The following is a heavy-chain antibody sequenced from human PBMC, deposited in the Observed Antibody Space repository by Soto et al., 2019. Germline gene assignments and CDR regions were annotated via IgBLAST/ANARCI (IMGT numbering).Heavy chain of an antibody. CDR3: ARDAGYNRFDY. D-gene: IGHD5-12*01. CDR2: INEDGSVI. V-gene: IGHV3-7*03. Sequence: XECLRLSCSASRFTFSSSCMAWVRQAPGRGLEWVGNINEDGSVINYADSVRGRFTFSRDNAKNSLFLQMNSLRGEDSAVYYCARDAGYNRFDYWGQGTLVTVSS. J-gene: IGHJ4*02. CDR1: RFTFSSSC.